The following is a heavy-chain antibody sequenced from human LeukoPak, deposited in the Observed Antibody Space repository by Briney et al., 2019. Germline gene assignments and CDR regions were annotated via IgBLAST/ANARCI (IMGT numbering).Heavy chain of an antibody. V-gene: IGHV1-69*04. D-gene: IGHD3-3*01. CDR2: IIPILGIA. Sequence: GASVKVSCKASGGTFSSYAISWVRQAPGQGLEWMGRIIPILGIANYAQKFQGRVTITADKSTSTAYMELSSLRAEDTAVYYCAKDGYYDFWSGYYRETEYFQHWGQGTLVTVSS. CDR1: GGTFSSYA. CDR3: AKDGYYDFWSGYYRETEYFQH. J-gene: IGHJ1*01.